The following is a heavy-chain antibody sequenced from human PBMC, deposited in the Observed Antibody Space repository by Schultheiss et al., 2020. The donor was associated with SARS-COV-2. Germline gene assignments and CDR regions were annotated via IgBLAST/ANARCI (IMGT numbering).Heavy chain of an antibody. J-gene: IGHJ3*02. D-gene: IGHD3-22*01. CDR1: GGSINNYY. V-gene: IGHV4-59*08. CDR2: IYYSGST. Sequence: SETLSLTCTVSGGSINNYYWSWIRQPPGKGLEWIGYIYYSGSTYYNPSLKSRVTISVDTSKNQFSLKLSSVTAADTAVYYCARAYYYDSSGYSDAFDIWGQGTMVTVSS. CDR3: ARAYYYDSSGYSDAFDI.